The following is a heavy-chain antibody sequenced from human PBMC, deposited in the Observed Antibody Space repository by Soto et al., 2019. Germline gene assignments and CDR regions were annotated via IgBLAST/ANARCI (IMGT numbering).Heavy chain of an antibody. Sequence: PSETLSLTCTVSGGSISSYYWSWIRQPPGKGLEWIGYIYYSGSTNYNPSLKSRVTISVDTSKNQFSLKLSSVTAADTAVYYCASLRAHYDILTGYNYYYYYMDVWGKGTTVTVSS. J-gene: IGHJ6*03. CDR3: ASLRAHYDILTGYNYYYYYMDV. CDR2: IYYSGST. D-gene: IGHD3-9*01. CDR1: GGSISSYY. V-gene: IGHV4-59*08.